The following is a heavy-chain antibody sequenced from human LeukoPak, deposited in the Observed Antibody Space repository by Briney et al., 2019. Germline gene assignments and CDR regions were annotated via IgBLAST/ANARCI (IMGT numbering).Heavy chain of an antibody. Sequence: GASVKVSCKASGGTFSSYAISWVRQAPGQGLEWMGGIIPIFGTANYAQKFQGRVTITADESTSTAYMGLSSLRSEDTAVYYCAREGLGYCSSTSCYFAFDIWGQGTMVTVSS. CDR2: IIPIFGTA. CDR3: AREGLGYCSSTSCYFAFDI. CDR1: GGTFSSYA. V-gene: IGHV1-69*13. J-gene: IGHJ3*02. D-gene: IGHD2-2*01.